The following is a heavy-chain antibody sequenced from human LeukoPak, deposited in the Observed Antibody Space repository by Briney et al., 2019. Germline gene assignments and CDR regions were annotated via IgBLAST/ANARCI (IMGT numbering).Heavy chain of an antibody. V-gene: IGHV1-24*01. CDR2: FDPEDGET. J-gene: IGHJ4*02. Sequence: ASVKVSCKVSGYTLTELSMHCVRQAPGKGLEWMGGFDPEDGETIYAQKFQGRVTITEDTSTDTAYTELRRLRSEETAVYYSATVWLDQLAIDYWGQGTLVTVSS. D-gene: IGHD6-13*01. CDR3: ATVWLDQLAIDY. CDR1: GYTLTELS.